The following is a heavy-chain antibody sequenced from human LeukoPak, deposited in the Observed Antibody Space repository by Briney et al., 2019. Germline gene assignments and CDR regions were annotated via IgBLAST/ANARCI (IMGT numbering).Heavy chain of an antibody. J-gene: IGHJ3*02. CDR1: GFTFSSYA. CDR3: AKSLAGYCSSTSCYTYDAFDI. Sequence: GGSLRLSCAASGFTFSSYAMHWVRQAPGKGLEWVAVISYDGSNKYYADSVKGRFTISRDNSKNTLYLQMNSLRAEDTAVYYCAKSLAGYCSSTSCYTYDAFDIWGQGTMVTVSS. V-gene: IGHV3-30-3*02. D-gene: IGHD2-2*02. CDR2: ISYDGSNK.